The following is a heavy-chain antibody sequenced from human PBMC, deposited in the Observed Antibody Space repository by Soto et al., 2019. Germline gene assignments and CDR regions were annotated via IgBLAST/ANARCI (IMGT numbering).Heavy chain of an antibody. V-gene: IGHV3-53*01. J-gene: IGHJ6*02. D-gene: IGHD6-13*01. CDR1: GFTVSSNY. CDR2: IYSGGST. CDR3: ASSWYTPNYYYGMDV. Sequence: PWGSLRLSCAASGFTVSSNYMSWVRQAPGKGLEWVSVIYSGGSTYYADSVKGRFTISRDNSKNTLYLQMNSLRAEDTAVYYCASSWYTPNYYYGMDVWGQGTTVTVSS.